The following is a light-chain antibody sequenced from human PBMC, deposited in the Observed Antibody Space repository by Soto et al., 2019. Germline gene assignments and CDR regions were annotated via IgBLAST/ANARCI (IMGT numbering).Light chain of an antibody. CDR3: QQYNNWPPWT. CDR2: DAS. J-gene: IGKJ1*01. V-gene: IGKV3-15*01. CDR1: QSVSNT. Sequence: ILMTQSPATLSVSPGERATLSCMASQSVSNTLAWYQQKPGQAPRLLIYDASTRATGIPARFSGSGSGTVFTLTISGLQSEDFAVYYCQQYNNWPPWTFGQGTKVEIK.